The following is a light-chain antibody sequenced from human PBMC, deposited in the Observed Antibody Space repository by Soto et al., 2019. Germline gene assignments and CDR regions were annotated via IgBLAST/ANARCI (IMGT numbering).Light chain of an antibody. CDR3: CSYAGSNTYV. CDR1: SSDVGNYNL. CDR2: EGT. Sequence: QSALPQPASVSGSPGQSITISCPGTSSDVGNYNLVSWYQQYPDKAPKLIISEGTKRPSGVSDRFSGSKSGNTASLTISGLQAEDEADYYCCSYAGSNTYVFGGGTKLTVL. V-gene: IGLV2-23*01. J-gene: IGLJ3*02.